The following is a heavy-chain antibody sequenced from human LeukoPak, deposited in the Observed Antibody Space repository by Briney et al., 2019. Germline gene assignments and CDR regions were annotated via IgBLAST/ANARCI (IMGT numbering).Heavy chain of an antibody. D-gene: IGHD4-17*01. CDR2: IYQSGST. CDR1: GGSISRSSW. CDR3: ASRDYGDWYFDL. J-gene: IGHJ2*01. Sequence: PSGTLSLTCAVSGGSISRSSWWSWVRQPPGKGLEWIGGIYQSGSTNYNPPLKSRVTISLDKSKNRFSLNLNSVTAADTAVYYCASRDYGDWYFDLWGRGTLVTVSS. V-gene: IGHV4-4*02.